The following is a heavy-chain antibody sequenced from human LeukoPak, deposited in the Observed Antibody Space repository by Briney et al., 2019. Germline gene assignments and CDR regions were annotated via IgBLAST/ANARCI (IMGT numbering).Heavy chain of an antibody. J-gene: IGHJ4*02. V-gene: IGHV4-4*07. CDR3: ARARLTAAAGITFVGYFDY. Sequence: PSETLSLTCTVPGGSISSYYWSWIRQPAGKGLEWIGRIYTSGSTNYNPSLKSRVTMSVDTSKNQFSLKLSSVTAADTAVYYCARARLTAAAGITFVGYFDYWGQGTLVTVSS. D-gene: IGHD6-13*01. CDR2: IYTSGST. CDR1: GGSISSYY.